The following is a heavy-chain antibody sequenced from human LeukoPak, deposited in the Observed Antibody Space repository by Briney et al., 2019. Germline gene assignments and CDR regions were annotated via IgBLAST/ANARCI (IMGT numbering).Heavy chain of an antibody. CDR2: ISSSGSIT. CDR3: AKDIGADDYYFDY. Sequence: GGSLRLSCAASGFTFSNYHMNWVRQAPGKGLEWISYISSSGSITYSADSVKGRFTISRDNAKKSLYLQMNSLRAEDTAVYYCAKDIGADDYYFDYWGQGTLVTVSS. CDR1: GFTFSNYH. D-gene: IGHD6-13*01. J-gene: IGHJ4*02. V-gene: IGHV3-48*01.